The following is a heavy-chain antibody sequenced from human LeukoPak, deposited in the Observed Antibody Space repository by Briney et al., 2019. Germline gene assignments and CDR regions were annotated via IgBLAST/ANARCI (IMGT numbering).Heavy chain of an antibody. D-gene: IGHD6-13*01. Sequence: GGSLRLSCAASGFTFSSYGMSWVRQAPGKGLEWVSGINWNGGSTGYADSVKGRFTISRDNAKNSLYLQMNSLRAEDTALYYCARVGYSSSLGYYYYMDVWGKGTTVTVSS. V-gene: IGHV3-20*04. CDR2: INWNGGST. CDR1: GFTFSSYG. J-gene: IGHJ6*03. CDR3: ARVGYSSSLGYYYYMDV.